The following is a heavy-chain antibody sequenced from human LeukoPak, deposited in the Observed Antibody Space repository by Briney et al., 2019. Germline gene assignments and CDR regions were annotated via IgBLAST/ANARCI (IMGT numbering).Heavy chain of an antibody. J-gene: IGHJ6*03. CDR1: GYTFTGYY. CDR2: INPSSGGT. Sequence: GASVKVSCKASGYTFTGYYMHWVRQAPGQGLEWVGWINPSSGGTNFAQKFQGRVTMTRDTSISTAYMELSSLRSGDTAVYYCAREPLRFLEWLSQGYMDVWGKGTTVTVSS. CDR3: AREPLRFLEWLSQGYMDV. D-gene: IGHD3-3*01. V-gene: IGHV1-2*02.